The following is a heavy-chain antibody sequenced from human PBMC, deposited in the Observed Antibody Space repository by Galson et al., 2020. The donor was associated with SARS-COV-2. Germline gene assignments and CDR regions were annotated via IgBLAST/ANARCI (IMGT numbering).Heavy chain of an antibody. V-gene: IGHV3-30*03. CDR3: IGGYYFGDY. Sequence: GESLKISCEASGFSFGSYGMQWVRQAPGKGLAWVAVISHDGSKIYYADSVKGRFSISRDNSKNMLYLQMNNLRAEDTAVYYCIGGYYFGDYWGQGTLVTVSP. CDR1: GFSFGSYG. D-gene: IGHD3-22*01. CDR2: ISHDGSKI. J-gene: IGHJ4*01.